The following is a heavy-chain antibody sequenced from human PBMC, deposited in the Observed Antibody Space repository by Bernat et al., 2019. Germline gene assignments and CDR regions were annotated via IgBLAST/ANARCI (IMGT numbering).Heavy chain of an antibody. J-gene: IGHJ6*02. V-gene: IGHV4-59*08. D-gene: IGHD2-8*01. CDR3: ARNVRHRYYYYGMDV. Sequence: QVQLQESGPGLVKPSETLSLTCTVSGGSISSYYWSWIRQPPGKGLEWIGYIYYSESTNYNPSLKSRVTISVDTSKNQFSLKLSSVTAADTAVYYCARNVRHRYYYYGMDVWGQGTTVTVSS. CDR1: GGSISSYY. CDR2: IYYSEST.